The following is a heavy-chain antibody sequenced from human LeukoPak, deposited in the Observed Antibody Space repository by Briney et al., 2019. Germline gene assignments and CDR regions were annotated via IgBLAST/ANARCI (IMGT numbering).Heavy chain of an antibody. CDR2: ISGSGGST. D-gene: IGHD2-15*01. V-gene: IGHV3-23*01. CDR3: ARDFTPFKNIYYFDY. Sequence: PGGSLRLSCAASGFTFSSYAMSWVRQAPGKGLEWVSAISGSGGSTYYADSVKGRFTISRDNSKNTLYLQMNSLRAEDTAVYYCARDFTPFKNIYYFDYWGQGTLVTVSS. J-gene: IGHJ4*02. CDR1: GFTFSSYA.